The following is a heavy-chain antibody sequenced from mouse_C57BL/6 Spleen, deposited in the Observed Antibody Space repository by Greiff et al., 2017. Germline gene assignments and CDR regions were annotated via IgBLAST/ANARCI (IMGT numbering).Heavy chain of an antibody. J-gene: IGHJ2*01. Sequence: EVKLVESGPELVKPGASVKISCKASGYSFTGYYMNWVKQSPEKSLEWIGEINPSTGGTTYNQKFKAKATLTVDKSSSTAYMQLKSLTSEDSAVYYCARIYLDYWGQGTTLTVSS. CDR3: ARIYLDY. CDR1: GYSFTGYY. CDR2: INPSTGGT. V-gene: IGHV1-42*01.